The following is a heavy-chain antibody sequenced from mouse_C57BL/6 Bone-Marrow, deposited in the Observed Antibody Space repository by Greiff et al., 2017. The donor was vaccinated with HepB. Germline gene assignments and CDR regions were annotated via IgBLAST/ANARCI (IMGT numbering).Heavy chain of an antibody. CDR3: ARDNYGSPSYYFDY. D-gene: IGHD1-1*01. CDR1: GFTFTDYY. CDR2: VYPYNGGT. Sequence: EVQRVESGPVLVKPGPSVKISCKASGFTFTDYYMHWVKQSHGKSLEWIGLVYPYNGGTSYNQKFKGKATLTVDTSSSTAYMELNSLTSEDSAVYYCARDNYGSPSYYFDYWGQGTTLTVSS. J-gene: IGHJ2*01. V-gene: IGHV1-36*01.